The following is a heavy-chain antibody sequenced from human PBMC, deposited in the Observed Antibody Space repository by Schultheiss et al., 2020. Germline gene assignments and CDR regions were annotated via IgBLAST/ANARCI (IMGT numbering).Heavy chain of an antibody. J-gene: IGHJ6*02. CDR1: GYSFSTYW. V-gene: IGHV5-10-1*01. CDR2: IDPSDSYT. CDR3: ARREDG. Sequence: GGSLRLSCKGSGYSFSTYWISWVRQMPGKGLEWMGRIDPSDSYTYYSPSFQGHVTISADKSINTAYLQWSSLKASDTAMEDGARREDGWGQGTTVTVSS. D-gene: IGHD5-24*01.